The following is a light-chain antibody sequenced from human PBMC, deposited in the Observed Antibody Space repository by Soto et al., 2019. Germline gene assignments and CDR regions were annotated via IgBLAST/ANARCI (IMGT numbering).Light chain of an antibody. CDR3: QQANSFPPWT. J-gene: IGKJ1*01. Sequence: DIQMTQSPSSVSASVGGRVTLTCRARPGINSWLAWYQQKPGKAPKLLIYGASSLQSGVPSRIRGSGSGTDFTLTISSLQPEDLATHYCQQANSFPPWTFGQGTKVEIK. V-gene: IGKV1-12*01. CDR1: PGINSW. CDR2: GAS.